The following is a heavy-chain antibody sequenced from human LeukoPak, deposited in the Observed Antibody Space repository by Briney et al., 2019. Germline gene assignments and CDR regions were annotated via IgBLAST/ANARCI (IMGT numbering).Heavy chain of an antibody. CDR3: ASSDTAMVTYNY. V-gene: IGHV3-23*01. D-gene: IGHD5-18*01. CDR1: GFTFSSYA. CDR2: ISGSGGST. J-gene: IGHJ4*02. Sequence: GGSLRLSCAASGFTFSSYAMSWVRQAPPKGLEWVSAISGSGGSTYYADSVKGRFTISRDNSKNTLYLQMNSLRAEDTAVYYCASSDTAMVTYNYWGQGTLVTVSS.